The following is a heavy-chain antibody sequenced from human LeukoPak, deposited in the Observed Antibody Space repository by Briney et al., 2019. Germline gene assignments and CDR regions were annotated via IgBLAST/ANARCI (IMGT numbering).Heavy chain of an antibody. CDR1: GGSINSGGFY. CDR3: AGAAVGAAGTVDY. D-gene: IGHD6-13*01. Sequence: SETLSLTCTVSGGSINSGGFYWSWIRQHPGKGLEWIGEINHSGSTNYNPSLKSRVTISVDTSKNQFSLKLSSVTAADTAVYYCAGAAVGAAGTVDYWGQGTLVTVSS. J-gene: IGHJ4*02. V-gene: IGHV4-34*01. CDR2: INHSGST.